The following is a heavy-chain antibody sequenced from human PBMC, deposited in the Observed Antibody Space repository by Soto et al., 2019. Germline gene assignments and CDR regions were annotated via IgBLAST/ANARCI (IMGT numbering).Heavy chain of an antibody. CDR1: GCPFSSFF. Sequence: SETLSLTCVVYGCPFSSFFWCWIRQPPGKGLVWIGYIYHSGSTNYNPSLKSRVTISVDTSKNQFSLKLSSVTAADTAVYYCARGIAYCSSTSCKYYYYYYGMDVWGQGTTVTVSS. J-gene: IGHJ6*02. CDR3: ARGIAYCSSTSCKYYYYYYGMDV. D-gene: IGHD2-2*01. V-gene: IGHV4-59*01. CDR2: IYHSGST.